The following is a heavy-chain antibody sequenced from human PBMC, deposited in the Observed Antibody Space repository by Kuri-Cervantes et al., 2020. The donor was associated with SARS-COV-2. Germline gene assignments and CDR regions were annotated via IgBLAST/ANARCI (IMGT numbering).Heavy chain of an antibody. CDR2: INPSGGST. CDR1: GYTFTSYY. CDR3: ATRDYKEYYFDY. J-gene: IGHJ4*02. Sequence: ASVKVSCKASGYTFTSYYMHWVRQAPGQGLEWMGIINPSGGSTSYAQKFQGRVTMTEDTSTDTAYMELSSLRSEDTAVYYCATRDYKEYYFDYWGQGTLVTVSS. V-gene: IGHV1-46*01. D-gene: IGHD4-11*01.